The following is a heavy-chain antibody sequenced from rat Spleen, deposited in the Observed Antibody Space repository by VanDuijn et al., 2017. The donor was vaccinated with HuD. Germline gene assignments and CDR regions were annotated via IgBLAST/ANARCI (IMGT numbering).Heavy chain of an antibody. CDR2: ISPSGGAT. V-gene: IGHV5S23*01. J-gene: IGHJ3*01. D-gene: IGHD4-3*01. CDR1: GFIFSNYD. CDR3: VRQDTSGYSNWFAY. Sequence: EVQLVESGGDLVQPGRSLKLSCAASGFIFSNYDMAWVRQAPTMGLEWVTSISPSGGATYYRDSVKGRFTVSRDNAESTLYLLMDSLRSEDTATYYCVRQDTSGYSNWFAYWGQGTLVTVSS.